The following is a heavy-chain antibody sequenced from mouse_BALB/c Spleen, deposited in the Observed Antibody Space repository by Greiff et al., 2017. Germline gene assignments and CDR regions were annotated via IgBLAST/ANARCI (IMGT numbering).Heavy chain of an antibody. J-gene: IGHJ4*01. CDR1: GYTFTDYN. D-gene: IGHD1-1*01. V-gene: IGHV1-18*01. CDR3: ARGGVYYGSSYVNYAMDY. CDR2: INPNNGGT. Sequence: DVKLQESGPELVKPGASVKIPCKASGYTFTDYNMDWVKQSHGKSLAWIGDINPNNGGTIYNQKFKGKATLTVDKSSSTAYMELRSLTSEDTAVYYCARGGVYYGSSYVNYAMDYWGQGTSVTVSS.